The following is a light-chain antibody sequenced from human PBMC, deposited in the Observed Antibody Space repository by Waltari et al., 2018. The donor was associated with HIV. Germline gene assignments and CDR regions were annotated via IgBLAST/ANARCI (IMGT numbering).Light chain of an antibody. CDR3: QQANSFPIT. CDR1: RDINTW. J-gene: IGKJ4*01. Sequence: DTQLTHSPSSVSASVGDSVSITCRSIRDINTWFAWYQQKPGKAPNLLIYAASRLQRGVPSRFSGSGSGTNFTLTISSLQPEDFATYYCQQANSFPITFGGGTKVEI. V-gene: IGKV1-12*01. CDR2: AAS.